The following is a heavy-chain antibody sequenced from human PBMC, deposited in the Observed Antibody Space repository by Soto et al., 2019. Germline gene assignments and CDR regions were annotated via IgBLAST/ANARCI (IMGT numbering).Heavy chain of an antibody. CDR1: GYPFTSYY. Sequence: ASVKVSCKASGYPFTSYYVHWVRQAPGQGLEWVGWISAYNGNTNYGKMLQGRVTLTTDTSTSTGYLELRSLRSDDTAVYFCARQNYYSGMDVWGQGTTVTVSS. CDR3: ARQNYYSGMDV. J-gene: IGHJ6*02. V-gene: IGHV1-18*04. CDR2: ISAYNGNT.